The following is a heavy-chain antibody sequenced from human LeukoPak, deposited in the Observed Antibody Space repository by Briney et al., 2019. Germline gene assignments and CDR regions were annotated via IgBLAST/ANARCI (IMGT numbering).Heavy chain of an antibody. V-gene: IGHV3-48*03. CDR2: ISSSGSTI. Sequence: GGSLRLSCAASGFTFSSYEMNWVRQAPGKGLEWVSYISSSGSTIYYADSVKGRFTISRDNAKNSLYLQMNSLRAEDTAVYYCASLPVWFLFDYWGQGTLVTVSS. D-gene: IGHD3-10*01. CDR1: GFTFSSYE. J-gene: IGHJ4*02. CDR3: ASLPVWFLFDY.